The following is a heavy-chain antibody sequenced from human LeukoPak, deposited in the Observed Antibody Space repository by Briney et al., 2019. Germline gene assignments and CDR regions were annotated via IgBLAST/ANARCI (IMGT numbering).Heavy chain of an antibody. Sequence: GGSLRLSCAASGFTFSNYSMNWVRQAPGKGLEWVSYISGSSSSIYYADSVKGRFTISRDNAGNSLYLQMNSLRAEDTAVYYCAKGRSGSYYDDAFDIWGQGTMVTVSS. CDR1: GFTFSNYS. V-gene: IGHV3-48*01. J-gene: IGHJ3*02. CDR2: ISGSSSSI. CDR3: AKGRSGSYYDDAFDI. D-gene: IGHD1-26*01.